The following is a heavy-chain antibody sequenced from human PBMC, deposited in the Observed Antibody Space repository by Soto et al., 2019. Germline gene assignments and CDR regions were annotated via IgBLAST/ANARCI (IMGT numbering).Heavy chain of an antibody. D-gene: IGHD3-3*01. CDR1: GFTFSSYS. J-gene: IGHJ4*02. V-gene: IGHV3-48*02. CDR3: ARDTGGAGYDFWSGYNDKYCFDY. Sequence: PGGSLRLSCAASGFTFSSYSMNWVRQAPGKGLEWVSYISSSSSTIYYADSVKGRFTIPRDNAKNSLYLQMNSLRDEDTAVYYCARDTGGAGYDFWSGYNDKYCFDYWGQGTLVTVSS. CDR2: ISSSSSTI.